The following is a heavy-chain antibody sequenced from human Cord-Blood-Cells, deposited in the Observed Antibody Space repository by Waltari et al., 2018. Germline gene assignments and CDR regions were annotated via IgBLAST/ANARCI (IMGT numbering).Heavy chain of an antibody. J-gene: IGHJ4*02. Sequence: EVQLLESGGGLVQPGGSLRLSCAASGFTSSSYAMSWVRQAPGKGLEWVSAISGSGGSTYYADSGKGRFTISRDNSKNTLYLQMNSLRAEDTAVYYCAKDGGGEQLVPDYWGQGTLVTVSS. D-gene: IGHD6-13*01. CDR1: GFTSSSYA. CDR3: AKDGGGEQLVPDY. CDR2: ISGSGGST. V-gene: IGHV3-23*01.